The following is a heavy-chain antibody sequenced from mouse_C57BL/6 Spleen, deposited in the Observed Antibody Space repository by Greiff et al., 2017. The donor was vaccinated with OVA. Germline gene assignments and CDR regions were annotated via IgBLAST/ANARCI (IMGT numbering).Heavy chain of an antibody. V-gene: IGHV2-2*01. D-gene: IGHD1-1*01. J-gene: IGHJ4*01. Sequence: VQLQQSGPGLVQPSQSLSITCTVSGFSLTSYGVHWVRQSPGKGLEWLGVIWSGGSTDYNAAFISRLSISKDNSKSQVFFKMNSLQADDTAIYYCARKGPINYYGSPCDAMDYWGQGTSVTVSS. CDR2: IWSGGST. CDR1: GFSLTSYG. CDR3: ARKGPINYYGSPCDAMDY.